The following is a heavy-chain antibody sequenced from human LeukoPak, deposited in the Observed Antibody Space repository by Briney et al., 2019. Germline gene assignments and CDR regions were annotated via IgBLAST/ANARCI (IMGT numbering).Heavy chain of an antibody. CDR2: AYKSGST. J-gene: IGHJ6*02. D-gene: IGHD3-9*01. Sequence: PSETLSLTCTVSGGSISTSYWSWIRQPPGKGLEWIGHAYKSGSTNYNPSLKSRVTISVDTSKKQFSLKLSSVTAADTAVYYCARRRFFDRGYGMDVWGQGTTVTVSS. CDR1: GGSISTSY. V-gene: IGHV4-59*08. CDR3: ARRRFFDRGYGMDV.